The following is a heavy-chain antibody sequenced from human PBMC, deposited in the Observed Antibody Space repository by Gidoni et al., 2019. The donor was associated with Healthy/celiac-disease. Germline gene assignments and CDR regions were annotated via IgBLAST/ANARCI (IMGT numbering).Heavy chain of an antibody. V-gene: IGHV4-34*01. J-gene: IGHJ5*02. Sequence: QVQLQQWGAGLLKPSETLSLTCAVYGGSFSGYYWSWIRQPPGKGLEWIGEINHSGSTNYNPSLKSRVTISVDTSKNQFSLKLSSVTAADTAVYYCARGRVSYGDYGTWGQGTLVTVSS. CDR3: ARGRVSYGDYGT. D-gene: IGHD4-17*01. CDR2: INHSGST. CDR1: GGSFSGYY.